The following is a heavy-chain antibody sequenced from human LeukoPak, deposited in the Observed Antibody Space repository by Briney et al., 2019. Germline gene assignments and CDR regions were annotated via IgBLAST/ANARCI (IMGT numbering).Heavy chain of an antibody. Sequence: GGSLRLSCAASEFTFSSHIMNWVRQAPGKGLEWVSSISGTSSYINYADSVKGRFTISRDNAKNSLYLQMNSLRAEDTAVYYCARGRVSGWSNVDYWGQGTLVTVSS. D-gene: IGHD6-19*01. CDR2: ISGTSSYI. J-gene: IGHJ4*02. V-gene: IGHV3-21*01. CDR3: ARGRVSGWSNVDY. CDR1: EFTFSSHI.